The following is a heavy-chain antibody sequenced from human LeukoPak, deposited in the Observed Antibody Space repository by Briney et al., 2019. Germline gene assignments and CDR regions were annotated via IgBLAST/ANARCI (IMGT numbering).Heavy chain of an antibody. D-gene: IGHD6-13*01. CDR1: GFTFSSYA. CDR3: AKDTYREMSSPDAFDI. CDR2: ISGSGGST. J-gene: IGHJ3*02. Sequence: PGGSLRLSCAASGFTFSSYAMSWVRQAPGKGLEWVSAISGSGGSTYYADAVKGRFTISRDNSKNTLYLQMNSLRAEDTAGYYCAKDTYREMSSPDAFDIWGQGTMVTVSS. V-gene: IGHV3-23*01.